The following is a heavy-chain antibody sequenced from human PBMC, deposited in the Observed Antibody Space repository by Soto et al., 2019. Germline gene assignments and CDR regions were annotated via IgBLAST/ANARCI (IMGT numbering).Heavy chain of an antibody. D-gene: IGHD2-15*01. CDR2: ISGSGGSP. CDR3: AKARCSGGTCYVPDY. CDR1: GFTFSSYT. Sequence: EVQLLQSGGGLVQPGGSLRLSCAVSGFTFSSYTVAWVRQAPGKGLEWVSSISGSGGSPNYADSVQGRFTISRDNPKNTLYLQMNSLRAEDTASYYCAKARCSGGTCYVPDYWGQGVLVTVSA. V-gene: IGHV3-23*01. J-gene: IGHJ4*02.